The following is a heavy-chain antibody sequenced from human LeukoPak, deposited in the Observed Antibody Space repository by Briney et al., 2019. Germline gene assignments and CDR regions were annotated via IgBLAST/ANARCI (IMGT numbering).Heavy chain of an antibody. Sequence: PSETLSLTCTVSGGSVSSSVFYWGWIRQPPGKGPEWIGSINYSGNTYYNPSLKSRVTISVDTSKNQFSLKLSSVTAADTAVYYCAQSFNSGSQLASFDPWGQGTLVTVSS. J-gene: IGHJ5*02. CDR2: INYSGNT. CDR1: GGSVSSSVFY. CDR3: AQSFNSGSQLASFDP. V-gene: IGHV4-39*07. D-gene: IGHD1-26*01.